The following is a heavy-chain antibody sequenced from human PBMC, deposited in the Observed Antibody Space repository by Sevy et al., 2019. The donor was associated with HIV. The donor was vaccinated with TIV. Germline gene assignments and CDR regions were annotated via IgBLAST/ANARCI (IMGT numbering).Heavy chain of an antibody. CDR2: INPNSGGT. V-gene: IGHV1-2*02. CDR3: ARDYSSTYFRFDY. D-gene: IGHD2-21*01. CDR1: GYTFTGYY. J-gene: IGHJ4*02. Sequence: ASVKVSCKASGYTFTGYYMHWVQQAPGQGLEWMGWINPNSGGTNYAQKFQGRVTMTRDTSISTAYMELSRLRSDDTAVYYCARDYSSTYFRFDYWGQGTLVTVSS.